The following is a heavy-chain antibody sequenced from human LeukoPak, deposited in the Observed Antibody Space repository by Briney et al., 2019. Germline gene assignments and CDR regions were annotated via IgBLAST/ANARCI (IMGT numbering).Heavy chain of an antibody. CDR2: IHYSGST. D-gene: IGHD3-3*01. CDR1: GGPISSYY. J-gene: IGHJ4*02. Sequence: SETLSLTCTVSGGPISSYYWSWIRQPPGKGLEWIGYIHYSGSTNYNPSLKSRVTISVDTSKNQFSLKLSSVTAADTAVYYCARRNQYYDFWSGYFSYFDYWGQGTLVTVSS. CDR3: ARRNQYYDFWSGYFSYFDY. V-gene: IGHV4-59*08.